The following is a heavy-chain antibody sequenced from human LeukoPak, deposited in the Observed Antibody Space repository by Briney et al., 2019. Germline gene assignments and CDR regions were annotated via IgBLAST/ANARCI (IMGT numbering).Heavy chain of an antibody. J-gene: IGHJ4*02. CDR3: VRESRPGGAMGLYHNLDY. V-gene: IGHV3-21*01. Sequence: GGSXRLXCAASGFTFSSYSMNWVRQAPGKGLEWVSPISRSSSYIYYADSVKGRFTISRDNTKNLLFLEMNNLRGDDTAIYYCVRESRPGGAMGLYHNLDYWGQGTLVAVSS. CDR2: ISRSSSYI. D-gene: IGHD1-1*01. CDR1: GFTFSSYS.